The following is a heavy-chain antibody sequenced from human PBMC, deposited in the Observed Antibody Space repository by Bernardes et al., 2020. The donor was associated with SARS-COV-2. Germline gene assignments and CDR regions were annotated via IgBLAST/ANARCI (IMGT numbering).Heavy chain of an antibody. J-gene: IGHJ4*02. D-gene: IGHD3-10*01. V-gene: IGHV5-51*01. CDR3: ARTYYGSGSYWGYFDY. Sequence: GASLKISCKGSGYSFTNYWIGWVRQIPGKGLEWMGIVYPDDSDTRYSPSFQGQVTISADKSISTAYLQWSSLKASDTAMYYCARTYYGSGSYWGYFDYWGQGTLVTASS. CDR1: GYSFTNYW. CDR2: VYPDDSDT.